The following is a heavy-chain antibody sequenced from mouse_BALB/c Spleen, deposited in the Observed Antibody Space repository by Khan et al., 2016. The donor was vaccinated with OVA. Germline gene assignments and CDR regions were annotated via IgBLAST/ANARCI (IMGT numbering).Heavy chain of an antibody. J-gene: IGHJ2*01. Sequence: QVQLKQSGAELVRPGASVKLSCKASGYTFTSYWTNCVRQRPGQGPEWIGNIYPSDSYTNYNQKFKDKATLTVDKSSSTAYMQLSSPTSEDSAVFYCTRGDPGNFDYWGQGTTLTVSS. CDR3: TRGDPGNFDY. D-gene: IGHD2-13*01. CDR1: GYTFTSYW. CDR2: IYPSDSYT. V-gene: IGHV1-69*02.